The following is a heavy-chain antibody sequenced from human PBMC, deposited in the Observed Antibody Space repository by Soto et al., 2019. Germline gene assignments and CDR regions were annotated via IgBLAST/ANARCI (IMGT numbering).Heavy chain of an antibody. V-gene: IGHV3-23*01. J-gene: IGHJ4*02. CDR3: AKDLQFSGWLSAQTFDY. CDR1: GFTFSSHA. D-gene: IGHD6-19*01. CDR2: ITGSGDST. Sequence: EVQLLESGGGLVQPGGSLRLSCAVSGFTFSSHAMSWVRQAPGKGLECVSSITGSGDSTYSADSVKGRFTISRDKSKSTLYLQMNSLRAEGTAVYYGAKDLQFSGWLSAQTFDYWGQGTQVTVSS.